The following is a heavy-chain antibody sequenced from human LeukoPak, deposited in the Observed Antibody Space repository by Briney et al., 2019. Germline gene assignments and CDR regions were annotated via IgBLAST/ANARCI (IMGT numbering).Heavy chain of an antibody. J-gene: IGHJ4*02. D-gene: IGHD2-15*01. CDR3: ARAFLVGYSPEEYFFDY. V-gene: IGHV4-4*02. Sequence: SRTLSLTCTVSGGSISSSNWWGWVRQPPGKGLECIGEIHHSGTTNYNPSLKSRVTISVDKSKNEFSLKLNSVTAADTAVYYCARAFLVGYSPEEYFFDYWGQGTLVTVSS. CDR2: IHHSGTT. CDR1: GGSISSSNW.